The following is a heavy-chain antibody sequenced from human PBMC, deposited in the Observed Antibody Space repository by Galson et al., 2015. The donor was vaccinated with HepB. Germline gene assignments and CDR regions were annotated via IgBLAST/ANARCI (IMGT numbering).Heavy chain of an antibody. CDR1: GFTFSSYS. CDR2: ISSSSSTI. J-gene: IGHJ4*02. CDR3: ASTRPYYYGSGSYYTAHYFDY. D-gene: IGHD3-10*01. Sequence: SLRLSCAASGFTFSSYSMNWVRQAPGTGLEWVSYISSSSSTIYYADSVKGRFTISRDNAKNSLYLQLNSLRAEDTAVYYCASTRPYYYGSGSYYTAHYFDYWGQGTLVTVSS. V-gene: IGHV3-48*01.